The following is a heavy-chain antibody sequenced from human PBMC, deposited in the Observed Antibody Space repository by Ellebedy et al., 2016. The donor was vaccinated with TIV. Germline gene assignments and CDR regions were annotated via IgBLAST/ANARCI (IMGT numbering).Heavy chain of an antibody. J-gene: IGHJ4*02. V-gene: IGHV1-18*01. CDR2: ISNYNGNT. CDR3: TRALIAVPGASGGGFDY. D-gene: IGHD2-15*01. CDR1: GYTCTTYG. Sequence: ASVKVSXXASGYTCTTYGITWVRQAPGQGLEWMGWISNYNGNTKYAQKFQGRVTMTTGTSTGTANMELRSLRSDYTAMYYCTRALIAVPGASGGGFDYWGQGTLVTVSS.